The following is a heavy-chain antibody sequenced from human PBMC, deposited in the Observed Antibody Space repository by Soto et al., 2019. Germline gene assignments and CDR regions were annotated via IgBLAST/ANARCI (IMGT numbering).Heavy chain of an antibody. CDR3: AKIRSSGLTDS. CDR2: IYHSGST. V-gene: IGHV4-4*02. CDR1: GGSISSSNW. D-gene: IGHD6-19*01. J-gene: IGHJ4*02. Sequence: SETLCLTCAVSGGSISSSNWWGWVRQPPGKGLEWIGEIYHSGSTNYNPSLKSRVTISVDKSKNQFSLKLSSVTAADTAVYYCAKIRSSGLTDSWGQGTQVTVS.